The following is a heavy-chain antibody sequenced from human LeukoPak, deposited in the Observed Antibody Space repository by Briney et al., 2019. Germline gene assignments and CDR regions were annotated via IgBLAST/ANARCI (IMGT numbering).Heavy chain of an antibody. J-gene: IGHJ4*02. D-gene: IGHD1-26*01. V-gene: IGHV3-48*04. CDR2: ISSSSTTI. Sequence: GGSLRLSCVVSGFTSSSYSMNWVRQAPGKGLEWISYISSSSTTIYYADSVKGRFTISRDNAKNSLYLQMNSLRAEDTAVYYCARGLVGATGPYYFDYWGQGTLVTVSS. CDR1: GFTSSSYS. CDR3: ARGLVGATGPYYFDY.